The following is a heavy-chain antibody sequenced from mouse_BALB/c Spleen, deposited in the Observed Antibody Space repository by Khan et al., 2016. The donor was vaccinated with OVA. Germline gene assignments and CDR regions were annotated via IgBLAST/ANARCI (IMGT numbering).Heavy chain of an antibody. J-gene: IGHJ3*01. V-gene: IGHV3-8*02. CDR2: IIYTGYT. CDR1: GDSITTGY. CDR3: ARSTYQCAFVY. D-gene: IGHD6-1*01. Sequence: EVQLQESGPSLVKPSQTLSLTCSVTGDSITTGYWNWIRKFPGNKLEYMGYIIYTGYTYYNPSLKSRISITRHTSNNQYYLQLNSVTDEDAATYYCARSTYQCAFVYWGQGTLVTVSA.